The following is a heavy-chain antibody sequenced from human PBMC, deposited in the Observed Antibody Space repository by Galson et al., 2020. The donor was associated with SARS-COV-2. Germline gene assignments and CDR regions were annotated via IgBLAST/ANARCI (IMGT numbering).Heavy chain of an antibody. V-gene: IGHV4-61*02. J-gene: IGHJ3*02. CDR1: GGSISSGSYY. D-gene: IGHD3-22*01. Sequence: SETLSLTCTVSGGSISSGSYYWNWLRQPAGRELEWSTRIHSTGSTNYNPCPKSRVTISVETSKNQFSLRLSSVTAADTAVYYCARSHDSSGNAVDIWGQGTMVTVSS. CDR3: ARSHDSSGNAVDI. CDR2: IHSTGST.